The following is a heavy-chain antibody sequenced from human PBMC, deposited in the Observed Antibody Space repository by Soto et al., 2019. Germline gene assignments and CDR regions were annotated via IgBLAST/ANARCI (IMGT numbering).Heavy chain of an antibody. Sequence: GASVKVSCKASGGTFSSYAISWVRQAPGQGLEWMGGIIPIFGTANYAQKFQGRVTITADESTSTAYMELSSLRSEDTAVYYCARGSISYYDSSGYYWHGAPGDWFDPWGQGTLVTV. V-gene: IGHV1-69*13. D-gene: IGHD3-22*01. J-gene: IGHJ5*02. CDR3: ARGSISYYDSSGYYWHGAPGDWFDP. CDR1: GGTFSSYA. CDR2: IIPIFGTA.